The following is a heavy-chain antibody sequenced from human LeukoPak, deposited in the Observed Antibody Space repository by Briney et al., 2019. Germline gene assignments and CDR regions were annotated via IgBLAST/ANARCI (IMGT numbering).Heavy chain of an antibody. CDR3: ARDVGKSGYGDY. D-gene: IGHD5-12*01. V-gene: IGHV3-48*03. CDR2: ISSSGDTI. Sequence: PGGSLRLSCAASGFTFSSYEMNWVRQAPGRGPQWVSYISSSGDTIYYADSVKGRFTTSRDNAKNSLYLQMNSLRAEDTAIYYCARDVGKSGYGDYWGQGTLATVSS. J-gene: IGHJ4*02. CDR1: GFTFSSYE.